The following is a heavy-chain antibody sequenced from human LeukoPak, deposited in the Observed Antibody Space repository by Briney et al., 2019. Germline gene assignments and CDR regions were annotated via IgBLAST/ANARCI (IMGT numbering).Heavy chain of an antibody. V-gene: IGHV4-34*01. D-gene: IGHD3-22*01. J-gene: IGHJ4*02. Sequence: SETLSLTCAVYGGSFSGYYWSWIRQPSGKGLEWIGEINHSGSTNYDPSLKSRVTISVDTSKNQFSLKLSSVTAADTAVYYCASVPTDYDSSGYSIDYWGQGTLVTVSS. CDR2: INHSGST. CDR3: ASVPTDYDSSGYSIDY. CDR1: GGSFSGYY.